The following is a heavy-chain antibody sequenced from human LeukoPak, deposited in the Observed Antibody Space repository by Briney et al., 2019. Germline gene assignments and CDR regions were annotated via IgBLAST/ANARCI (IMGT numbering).Heavy chain of an antibody. J-gene: IGHJ4*02. CDR1: GFTFSSYG. CDR3: AKDRWRAVAGYFDY. D-gene: IGHD6-19*01. CDR2: ISYDGSNK. Sequence: PGGSLRLSCAASGFTFSSYGMHWVRQALGKGLEWVAVISYDGSNKYYADSVKGRFTISRDNSKNTLYLQMNSLRAEDTAVYYCAKDRWRAVAGYFDYWGQGTLVTVSS. V-gene: IGHV3-30*18.